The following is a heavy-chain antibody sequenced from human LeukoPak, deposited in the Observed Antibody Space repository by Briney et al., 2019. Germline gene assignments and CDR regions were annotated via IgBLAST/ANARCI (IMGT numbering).Heavy chain of an antibody. D-gene: IGHD3-22*01. J-gene: IGHJ6*02. V-gene: IGHV4-4*07. CDR2: IYSSGST. Sequence: SETLSLTCTVSGGSISSYYWSWIRQPAGKGLEWIGRIYSSGSTNYNPSLQSRVTMSVDTSKHQFSLNLSSVPAADTAVYYCASDLTYYYDSSGYSATGYYYYGMDVWGQGTTVTVSS. CDR1: GGSISSYY. CDR3: ASDLTYYYDSSGYSATGYYYYGMDV.